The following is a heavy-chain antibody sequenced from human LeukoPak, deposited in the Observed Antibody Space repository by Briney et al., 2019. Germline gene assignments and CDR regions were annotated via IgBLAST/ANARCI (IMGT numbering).Heavy chain of an antibody. CDR1: GYSFTSYW. CDR2: IYPGDSDT. D-gene: IGHD2-8*01. J-gene: IGHJ5*02. V-gene: IGHV5-51*01. Sequence: ESLKISCKGSGYSFTSYWIGWVRQMPGKVLEWMGIIYPGDSDTRYSPSFQGQVTTSADKSISTAYLQWSSLKASDTAMYYCAVGGYCTNGVCYNNWSDPWGQGTMVTVSS. CDR3: AVGGYCTNGVCYNNWSDP.